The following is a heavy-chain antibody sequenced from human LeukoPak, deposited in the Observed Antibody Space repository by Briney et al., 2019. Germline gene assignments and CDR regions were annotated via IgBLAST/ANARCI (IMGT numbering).Heavy chain of an antibody. CDR3: AKDRGTQYYYYGMDV. V-gene: IGHV3-30*18. J-gene: IGHJ6*02. D-gene: IGHD3-10*01. CDR1: GFTFSSYG. CDR2: ISYDGSNK. Sequence: PGGSLRLSCAASGFTFSSYGMHWVRQAPGKGLEWVAVISYDGSNKYYADSVKGRFTISRDNSKNTLHLQMNSLRAEDTAVYYCAKDRGTQYYYYGMDVWGQGTTVTVSS.